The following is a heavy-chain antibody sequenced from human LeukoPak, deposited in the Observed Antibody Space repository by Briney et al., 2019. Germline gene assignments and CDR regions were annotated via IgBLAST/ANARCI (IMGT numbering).Heavy chain of an antibody. V-gene: IGHV4-39*01. CDR2: IYYSGST. Sequence: SETLSLTCTVSGGSISSSSYYWGWIRQPPGKGLEWIGSIYYSGSTYYNPSLKSRVTISVDTSKNQFSLKLSSVTAADTAVYYCARRLRDYDSSGYGDYWGQGTLVTVSS. CDR1: GGSISSSSYY. J-gene: IGHJ4*02. CDR3: ARRLRDYDSSGYGDY. D-gene: IGHD3-22*01.